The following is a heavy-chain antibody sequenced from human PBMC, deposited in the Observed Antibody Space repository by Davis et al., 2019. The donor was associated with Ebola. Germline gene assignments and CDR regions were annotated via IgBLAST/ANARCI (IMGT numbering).Heavy chain of an antibody. D-gene: IGHD4-17*01. V-gene: IGHV3-73*01. Sequence: GGSLRLSCAASGFTFSGSAMHWVRQASGKGLEWVGRIRSKANSYATAYAASVKGRFTISRDASKNTAYLQMNSLKTEDTAVYYCTTTYGDYGNDYWGQGTLVTVSS. J-gene: IGHJ4*02. CDR1: GFTFSGSA. CDR3: TTTYGDYGNDY. CDR2: IRSKANSYAT.